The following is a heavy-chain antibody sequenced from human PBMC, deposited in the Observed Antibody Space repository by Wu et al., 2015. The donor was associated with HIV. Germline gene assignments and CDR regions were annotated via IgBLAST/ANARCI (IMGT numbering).Heavy chain of an antibody. D-gene: IGHD2-21*02. V-gene: IGHV1-69*13. CDR3: ARVHRLYCGGDCHYGMDV. Sequence: QVQLVQSGAEVKKPGSSVKVSCKASGGTFSSYAISWVRQAPGQGLEWMGRIIPIFGTANYAQKFQGRVTITADESTSTAYMELSSLRSEDTAVYYCARVHRLYCGGDCHYGMDVWGQGTTVTVSS. J-gene: IGHJ6*02. CDR1: GGTFSSYA. CDR2: IIPIFGTA.